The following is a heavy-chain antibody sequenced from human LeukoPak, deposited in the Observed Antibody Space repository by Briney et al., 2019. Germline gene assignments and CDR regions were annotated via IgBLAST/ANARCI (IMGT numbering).Heavy chain of an antibody. CDR3: ARGNSGSHWEDHYFCMDV. D-gene: IGHD1-26*01. CDR2: ITQDGGT. V-gene: IGHV4-34*01. CDR1: GGSFRGHF. Sequence: PSETLSLTCAVYGGSFRGHFWGWVRQTPGKGLEWLGDITQDGGTNYMPSLSGRVSVFQDGSKNQFYLKLSSVTAADTGVYYCARGNSGSHWEDHYFCMDVWVKGTTVSVSS. J-gene: IGHJ6*03.